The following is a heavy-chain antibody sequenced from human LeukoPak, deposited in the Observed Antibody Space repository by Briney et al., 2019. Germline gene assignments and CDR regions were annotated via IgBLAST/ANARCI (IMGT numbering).Heavy chain of an antibody. Sequence: GGSLRLSCAASGFTVSSNYMNWVRQAPGKGLEWVSVIYSGGTTHYADSVKGRFTISRDNSKNTLYLQMNSLRAEDTAVYYCARATIATTDSMDVWGQGTTVTVSS. CDR3: ARATIATTDSMDV. J-gene: IGHJ6*02. D-gene: IGHD2-21*01. V-gene: IGHV3-66*01. CDR1: GFTVSSNY. CDR2: IYSGGTT.